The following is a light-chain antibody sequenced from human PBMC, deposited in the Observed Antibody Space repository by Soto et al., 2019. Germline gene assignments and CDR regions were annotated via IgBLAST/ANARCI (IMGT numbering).Light chain of an antibody. J-gene: IGLJ2*01. Sequence: QSALAQPTSVSGSPGQSIAISCTGTSSDVGGYNYVSWHQQHPGKAPKVLISVVSNRPSGVSNRFSGSKSGNTASLTISGLQAEDEADYYCQTWGTGFQFFGGGTKLTVL. CDR2: VVS. CDR3: QTWGTGFQF. V-gene: IGLV2-14*01. CDR1: SSDVGGYNY.